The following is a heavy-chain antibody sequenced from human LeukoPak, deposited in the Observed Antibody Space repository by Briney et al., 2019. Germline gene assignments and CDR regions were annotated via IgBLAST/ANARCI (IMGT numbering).Heavy chain of an antibody. CDR1: GFTFSSYE. CDR2: ISSSGSTI. J-gene: IGHJ3*02. V-gene: IGHV3-48*03. Sequence: GGSLRLSCAASGFTFSSYEMDWVRQAPGKGLEWVSYISSSGSTIYYADSVKGRFTISRDNAKNSLYLQMNSLRAEDTAVYYCARGGGYNRDAFDIWGQGTMVTVSS. CDR3: ARGGGYNRDAFDI. D-gene: IGHD5-24*01.